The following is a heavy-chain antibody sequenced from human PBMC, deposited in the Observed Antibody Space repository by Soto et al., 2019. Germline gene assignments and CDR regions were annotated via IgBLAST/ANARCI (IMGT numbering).Heavy chain of an antibody. D-gene: IGHD1-26*01. CDR3: ARDGPSENSGSYRRPDAFDI. CDR2: ISYDGSNK. Sequence: GGPLRLSCAASEFTFSSYGMHWVRQAPGKGLELVAVISYDGSNKYYADSLKGRFTISRDNSKNTLYLQMNSLRAEDTAVYYCARDGPSENSGSYRRPDAFDIWGQGTMVTVSS. J-gene: IGHJ3*02. V-gene: IGHV3-30*03. CDR1: EFTFSSYG.